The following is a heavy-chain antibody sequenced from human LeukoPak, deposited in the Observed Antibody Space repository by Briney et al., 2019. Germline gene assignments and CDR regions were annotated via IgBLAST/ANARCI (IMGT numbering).Heavy chain of an antibody. D-gene: IGHD3-22*01. Sequence: SETLSLTCTVSGGTISSSSYYWGWIRQPPGKGLEWIGSIYFSGSTYYNPSLKSRVTISVDTSKNQFSLKLSSVTAADTAVYYCARDSGYIYWGQGTLVTVSS. CDR3: ARDSGYIY. J-gene: IGHJ4*02. V-gene: IGHV4-39*07. CDR2: IYFSGST. CDR1: GGTISSSSYY.